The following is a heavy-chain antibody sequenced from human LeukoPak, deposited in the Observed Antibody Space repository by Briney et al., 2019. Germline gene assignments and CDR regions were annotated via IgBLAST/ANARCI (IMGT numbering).Heavy chain of an antibody. Sequence: PSETLSLTCTVSGGSISNYYWSWVRQPPGKGLEGIGYIYYSWSTNYNPSPTSRAIISVDTPKNQFSLKLSSVTAADTALYYRARVRKTSGYDFDYWGQGTLVTVSS. CDR3: ARVRKTSGYDFDY. V-gene: IGHV4-59*08. CDR1: GGSISNYY. D-gene: IGHD5-12*01. J-gene: IGHJ4*02. CDR2: IYYSWST.